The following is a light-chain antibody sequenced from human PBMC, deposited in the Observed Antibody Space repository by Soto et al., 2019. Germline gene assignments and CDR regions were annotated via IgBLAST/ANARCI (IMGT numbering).Light chain of an antibody. Sequence: QSALTQPASVSGSPGQSITISCAGTSSDVGAYNYVSWYQQHPGKAPKLVIYEVGDRPSGVPDRFSGSKSGTSASLAITGVQTEDEADYYCQSYDDSLSRVVFGGGTKLTVL. CDR3: QSYDDSLSRVV. CDR2: EVG. J-gene: IGLJ2*01. CDR1: SSDVGAYNY. V-gene: IGLV2-14*01.